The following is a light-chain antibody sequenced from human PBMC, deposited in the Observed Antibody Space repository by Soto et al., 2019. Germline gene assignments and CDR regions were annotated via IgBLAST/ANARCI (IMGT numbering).Light chain of an antibody. CDR1: QSIGNY. V-gene: IGKV1-9*01. CDR3: QQLNSYPALT. Sequence: DTQISGAQASLYASVGSRCTVTGQVSQSIGNYLNWYQQKSGKAPKLLLRSASTLQSGVPSRFSGSISETDFTLTIRRLQPEDFATDYCQQLNSYPALTFGGGTKVDIK. CDR2: SAS. J-gene: IGKJ4*01.